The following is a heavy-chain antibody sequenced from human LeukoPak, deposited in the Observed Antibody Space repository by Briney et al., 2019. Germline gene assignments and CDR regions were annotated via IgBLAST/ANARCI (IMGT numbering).Heavy chain of an antibody. J-gene: IGHJ4*02. CDR1: GFTFSEYY. Sequence: QPGGPLRLSCAASGFTFSEYYMDWLREAPGKALEGVGRSRNKINNYTTEYDASVKGRFTISRDDSKNSLYLQMNSLKTEDTGVDYCAGQNIGTKGSFDYWGQGTLVTVSS. CDR3: AGQNIGTKGSFDY. V-gene: IGHV3-72*01. CDR2: SRNKINNYTT. D-gene: IGHD2/OR15-2a*01.